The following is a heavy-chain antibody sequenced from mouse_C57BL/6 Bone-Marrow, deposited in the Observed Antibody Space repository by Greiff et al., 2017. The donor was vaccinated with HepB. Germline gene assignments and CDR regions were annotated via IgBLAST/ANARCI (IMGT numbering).Heavy chain of an antibody. J-gene: IGHJ4*01. V-gene: IGHV14-3*01. CDR1: GFNIKNTY. CDR2: IDPANGNT. CDR3: YRNYGSLYAMDY. Sequence: VHVKQSVAELVRPGASVKLSCTASGFNIKNTYMHWVKQRPEQGLEWIGRIDPANGNTKYTPKFQGKATITVDTSSNTAYLQLSSLTSEDTAIYYCYRNYGSLYAMDYWGQGTSVTVSS. D-gene: IGHD1-1*01.